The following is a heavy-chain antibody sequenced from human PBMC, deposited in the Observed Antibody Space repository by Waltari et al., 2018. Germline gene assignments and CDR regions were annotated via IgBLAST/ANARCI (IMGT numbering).Heavy chain of an antibody. CDR1: GFPVSSNY. CDR3: ARDRAVAGLTIDY. V-gene: IGHV3-66*02. D-gene: IGHD6-19*01. CDR2: IYSGGST. J-gene: IGHJ4*02. Sequence: EVQLVESGGGLVQPGGSLRLSCAASGFPVSSNYMSWVRQAPGKGLEGVSVIYSGGSTYYADSVKGRFTISRDNSKNTLYLQMNSLRAEDTAVYYCARDRAVAGLTIDYWGQGTLVTVSS.